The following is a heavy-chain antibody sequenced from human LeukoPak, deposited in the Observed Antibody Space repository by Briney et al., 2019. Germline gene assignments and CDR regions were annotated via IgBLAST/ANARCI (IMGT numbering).Heavy chain of an antibody. Sequence: SVKVSCKASGGTFSSYAISWVRQAPGQGLEWMGGIIPIFGTANYAQKFQGRVTITADESTSTAYMELSSLRSEDTAVYYCARDGGGKLGFVDYWGQGTLVTVSS. D-gene: IGHD3-10*01. CDR3: ARDGGGKLGFVDY. CDR2: IIPIFGTA. CDR1: GGTFSSYA. J-gene: IGHJ4*02. V-gene: IGHV1-69*13.